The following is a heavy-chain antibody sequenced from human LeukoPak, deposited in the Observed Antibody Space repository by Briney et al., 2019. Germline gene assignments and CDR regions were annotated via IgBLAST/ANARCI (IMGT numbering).Heavy chain of an antibody. CDR2: ISYDGSNK. CDR1: GFTFSSYA. CDR3: ARDRCSSTSCQGSYYYYGMDV. V-gene: IGHV3-30-3*01. D-gene: IGHD2-2*01. Sequence: GGSLRLSCAASGFTFSSYAMHWVRQAPGKGLEWVAVISYDGSNKYYADSVKGRFTISRDNSKNTLYLQMNSLRAEDTAVYYCARDRCSSTSCQGSYYYYGMDVWGQGTTVTVSS. J-gene: IGHJ6*01.